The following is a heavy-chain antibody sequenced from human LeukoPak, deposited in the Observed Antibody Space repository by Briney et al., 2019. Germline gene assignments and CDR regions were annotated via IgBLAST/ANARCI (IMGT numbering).Heavy chain of an antibody. Sequence: PSETLSLTCAVYGGSFSGYYWSWIRPPPGKGLEWIGEINHSGSTNYNPSLKSRVTISVNTSKNQSSLKLSSVTAADTAVYYCARGQLRRWLQLPYFDLWGRGTLVTVSS. D-gene: IGHD5-24*01. V-gene: IGHV4-34*01. CDR2: INHSGST. J-gene: IGHJ2*01. CDR3: ARGQLRRWLQLPYFDL. CDR1: GGSFSGYY.